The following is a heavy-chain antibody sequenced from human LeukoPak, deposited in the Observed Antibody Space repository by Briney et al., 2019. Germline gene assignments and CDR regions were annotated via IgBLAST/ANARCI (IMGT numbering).Heavy chain of an antibody. J-gene: IGHJ4*02. V-gene: IGHV1-69*13. D-gene: IGHD3-22*01. Sequence: SVKVSCKASGGTFSSYAISWVRQAPGQGLEWMGGIIPIFGTANYAQKFQGRVTITADESTSTAYMELSSLRSEDTAVYYCARTSSTYYYDSSGYEYFDYWGQGTLVTVSS. CDR2: IIPIFGTA. CDR3: ARTSSTYYYDSSGYEYFDY. CDR1: GGTFSSYA.